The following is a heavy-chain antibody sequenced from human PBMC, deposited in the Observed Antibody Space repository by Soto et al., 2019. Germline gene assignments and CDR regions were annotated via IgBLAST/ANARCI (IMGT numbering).Heavy chain of an antibody. CDR1: GGSISSGGYY. CDR2: IYYSGST. Sequence: QVQLQESGPGLVKPSQTLSLTCTVSGGSISSGGYYWSWIRQHPGKGLEWIGYIYYSGSTYYNPFLQSRCTIAVATSKNQFSLKRSSVTAADTAVYYCARGGDVLMVYAIVDAFDIWGQGTMVTVSS. D-gene: IGHD2-8*01. CDR3: ARGGDVLMVYAIVDAFDI. V-gene: IGHV4-31*03. J-gene: IGHJ3*02.